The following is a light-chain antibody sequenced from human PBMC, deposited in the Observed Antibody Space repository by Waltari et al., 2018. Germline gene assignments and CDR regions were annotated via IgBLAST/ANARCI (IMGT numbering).Light chain of an antibody. CDR1: PDISNY. Sequence: DIQMTQSPSSLSASVGDRVTITCQASPDISNYLNWYQQKPGKAPKPLIYDASNLETGVPSRFSGSGSGTDFTFTISSLQPEDIATYYCQQHDNLPPTFGGGTKVEIK. CDR2: DAS. J-gene: IGKJ4*01. CDR3: QQHDNLPPT. V-gene: IGKV1-33*01.